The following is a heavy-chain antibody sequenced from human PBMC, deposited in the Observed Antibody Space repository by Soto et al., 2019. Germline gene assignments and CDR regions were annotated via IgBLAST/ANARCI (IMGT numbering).Heavy chain of an antibody. CDR1: GFTFSSYW. Sequence: EVQLVESGGGLVQPGGSLRLSCAASGFTFSSYWMHWVRHAPGKGLVWVSRINSDGSSTSYADSVKGRFTISRDNAKNTLYLQMNSLRAEDTAVYYCARGGGILTGTYYYYYGMDVWGQGTTVTVSS. V-gene: IGHV3-74*01. CDR2: INSDGSST. J-gene: IGHJ6*02. D-gene: IGHD3-9*01. CDR3: ARGGGILTGTYYYYYGMDV.